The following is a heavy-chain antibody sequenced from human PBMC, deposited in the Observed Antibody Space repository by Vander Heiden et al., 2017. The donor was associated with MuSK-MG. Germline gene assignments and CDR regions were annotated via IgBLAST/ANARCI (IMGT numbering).Heavy chain of an antibody. CDR3: ARSTLCGELTRGYFDF. Sequence: EVQLVESGGGLVRPGGSLRLSCAAPGFTFSSYSLHWVRQAPGKGLEWVTYIRSSSSTIYYADSVKGRFTISRDNAKNSLFLQMTSLEAEDTALYYCARSTLCGELTRGYFDFWGQGALVTVSS. V-gene: IGHV3-48*04. J-gene: IGHJ4*02. CDR2: IRSSSSTI. D-gene: IGHD3-3*01. CDR1: GFTFSSYS.